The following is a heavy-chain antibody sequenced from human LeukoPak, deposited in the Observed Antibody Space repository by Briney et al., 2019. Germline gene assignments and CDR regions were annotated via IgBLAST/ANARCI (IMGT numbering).Heavy chain of an antibody. J-gene: IGHJ4*02. D-gene: IGHD6-13*01. CDR3: ASIAAPFDY. CDR1: GYTFTSYG. CDR2: ISAYNGNT. V-gene: IGHV1-18*01. Sequence: GASVKVSCKASGYTFTSYGISWVRQAPGQGLEWMGWISAYNGNTNYAQKFQGRVTMTRDTSISTAYMELSRLRSDDTAVYYCASIAAPFDYWGQGTLVTVSS.